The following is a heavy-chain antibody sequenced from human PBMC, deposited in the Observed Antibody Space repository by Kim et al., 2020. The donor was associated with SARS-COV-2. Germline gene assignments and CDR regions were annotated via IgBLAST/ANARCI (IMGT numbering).Heavy chain of an antibody. J-gene: IGHJ6*01. D-gene: IGHD6-19*01. Sequence: GGSLRLSCAASGFTFSSYAMHWVRQAPGKGLEWVAVISYDGSNKYYADSVKGRFTISRDNSKNTLYLQMNSPRAEDTAVYYCARDTQIAVAGSSYYYYG. CDR2: ISYDGSNK. CDR3: ARDTQIAVAGSSYYYYG. V-gene: IGHV3-30-3*01. CDR1: GFTFSSYA.